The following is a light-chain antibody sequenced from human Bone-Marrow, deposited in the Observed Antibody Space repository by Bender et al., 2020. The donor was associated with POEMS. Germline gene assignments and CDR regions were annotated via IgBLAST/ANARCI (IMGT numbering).Light chain of an antibody. V-gene: IGLV1-44*01. CDR1: SSNIGAHA. J-gene: IGLJ3*02. CDR2: SSH. CDR3: AVWDDCLNGWV. Sequence: QSVLTQPPSASGTPGQRVTISCSGGSSNIGAHAVNWYQHLPGTAPKLLIYSSHRRPSEVPDRFSGSTSGTSASLAISGLQSEDEADYYCAVWDDCLNGWVFGGGTKLTVL.